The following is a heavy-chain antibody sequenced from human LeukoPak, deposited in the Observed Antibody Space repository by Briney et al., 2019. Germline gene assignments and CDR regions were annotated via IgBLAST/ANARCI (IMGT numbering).Heavy chain of an antibody. J-gene: IGHJ4*02. V-gene: IGHV4-31*03. CDR1: GGSISSGGYY. D-gene: IGHD6-13*01. Sequence: SETLSLTCTVSGGSISSGGYYWSWIRQHPGKGLEWIGYIYYSGSTYYNPSLKSRVTISVDTSKNQFSLKLSSVTAADTAVYYCARGGSSPYYFHYWGQGTLVSVSS. CDR3: ARGGSSPYYFHY. CDR2: IYYSGST.